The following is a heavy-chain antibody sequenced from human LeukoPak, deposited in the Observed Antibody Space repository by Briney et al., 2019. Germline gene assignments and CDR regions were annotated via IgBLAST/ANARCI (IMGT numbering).Heavy chain of an antibody. CDR1: GFTFSSYS. CDR3: ARDARDRRFTMGSVAIDY. V-gene: IGHV3-21*01. J-gene: IGHJ4*02. D-gene: IGHD3-10*01. Sequence: PGGSLRLSXAASGFTFSSYSMNWVRQAPGKGLEWVSSISSSSSYIYYADSVKGRFTISRDNAKNSLYLQMNSLRAEDTAVYYCARDARDRRFTMGSVAIDYWGQGTLVTVSS. CDR2: ISSSSSYI.